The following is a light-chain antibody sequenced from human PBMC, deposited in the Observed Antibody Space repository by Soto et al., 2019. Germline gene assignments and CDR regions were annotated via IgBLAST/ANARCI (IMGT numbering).Light chain of an antibody. CDR3: KQYGSYSRT. CDR2: MAS. Sequence: DIQMTQSPSSLSASVGDRVTITCQASQDISNYLNWYQQKPGKAPKLLIYMASILESGVPTRFSGSGSATEFTLSINSLQPDDFATYYCKQYGSYSRTFGQGTKVDI. V-gene: IGKV1-5*03. CDR1: QDISNY. J-gene: IGKJ1*01.